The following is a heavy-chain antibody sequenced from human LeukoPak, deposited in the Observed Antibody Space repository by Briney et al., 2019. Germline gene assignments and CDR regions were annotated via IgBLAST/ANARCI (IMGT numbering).Heavy chain of an antibody. CDR3: ARDREYSYGSDLDH. V-gene: IGHV4-4*07. CDR2: NNVAGNS. D-gene: IGHD5-18*01. CDR1: GGFIHTYN. J-gene: IGHJ4*02. Sequence: SKTLSLTCTVSGGFIHTYNWIWIRQPARKGLEWVGSNNVAGNSYYNPSHKSRVSISVDRPNNRYSLELTSVTAAAAAVYYCARDREYSYGSDLDHCGQGIVVTVSS.